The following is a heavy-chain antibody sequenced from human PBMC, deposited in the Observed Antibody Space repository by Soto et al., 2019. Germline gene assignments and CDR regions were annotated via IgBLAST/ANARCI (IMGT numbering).Heavy chain of an antibody. CDR2: IIPLFGST. Sequence: QVQLVQSGAVLTTPGSSVKVSCKGSGGTFINSAITWVRQAPRQGLEWVGMIIPLFGSTNSAPKFRGRLTFTAATSTNTSFMELTRLRPNDTAVYYCATASGLLLPYSAVPNYWGQGTPVTVSS. J-gene: IGHJ4*02. V-gene: IGHV1-69*06. CDR1: GGTFINSA. D-gene: IGHD3-9*01. CDR3: ATASGLLLPYSAVPNY.